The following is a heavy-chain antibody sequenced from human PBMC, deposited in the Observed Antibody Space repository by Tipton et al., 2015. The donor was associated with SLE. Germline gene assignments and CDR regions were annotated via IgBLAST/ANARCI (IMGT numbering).Heavy chain of an antibody. CDR2: MYYSGSA. CDR1: GASISSHY. J-gene: IGHJ5*02. D-gene: IGHD5-18*01. CDR3: ARLHGYSYGLNWFDP. V-gene: IGHV4-59*11. Sequence: LRLSCTVSGASISSHYWSWIRQPPGKGLEWIGYMYYSGSAHYNPSLRNRVTMSLDTSKNQFPLKLSSVTAADTAVYYCARLHGYSYGLNWFDPWGQGTLISVSS.